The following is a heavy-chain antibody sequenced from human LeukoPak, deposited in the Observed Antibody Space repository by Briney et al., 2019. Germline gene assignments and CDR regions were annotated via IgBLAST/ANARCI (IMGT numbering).Heavy chain of an antibody. D-gene: IGHD3-9*01. V-gene: IGHV3-11*01. CDR3: ARDRPHVLRYFDWLLSYDY. Sequence: GGSLRLSCAASGFTFSDYYMSWIRQAPGKGLEWVSYISSSGSTIYYADSVKGRFTISRDNAKNSLYLQMNGLRAEDTAVYYCARDRPHVLRYFDWLLSYDYWGQGTLVTVSS. CDR2: ISSSGSTI. CDR1: GFTFSDYY. J-gene: IGHJ4*02.